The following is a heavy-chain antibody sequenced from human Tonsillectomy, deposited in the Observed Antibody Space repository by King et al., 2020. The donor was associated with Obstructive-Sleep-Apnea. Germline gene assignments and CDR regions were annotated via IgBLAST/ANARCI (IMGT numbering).Heavy chain of an antibody. Sequence: VQLVESGGVVVQPGGSLRLSCAASGFTFDDYTMHWVRQAPGKGLEWVSLISWDGGSTYYADSVKGRFTISRDNSKNSLYLQMNSLRTEYTALYYCAKDIYCSGGSSQKYFQHWGQGTLVTVSS. V-gene: IGHV3-43*01. D-gene: IGHD2-15*01. J-gene: IGHJ1*01. CDR2: ISWDGGST. CDR3: AKDIYCSGGSSQKYFQH. CDR1: GFTFDDYT.